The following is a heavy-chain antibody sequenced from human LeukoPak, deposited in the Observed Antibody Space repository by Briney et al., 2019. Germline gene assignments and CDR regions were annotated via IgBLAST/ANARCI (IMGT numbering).Heavy chain of an antibody. V-gene: IGHV1-46*01. Sequence: ASVKVSCKASGYTFTSYYMHWVRQAPGQGLEWMGIINPSGGSTSYAQKFQGRVTMTRDTSTSTVYMELSSLRSDGTAVYYCARSRDGYSYGYNWFDPWGQGTLVTVSS. D-gene: IGHD5-18*01. CDR3: ARSRDGYSYGYNWFDP. CDR1: GYTFTSYY. J-gene: IGHJ5*02. CDR2: INPSGGST.